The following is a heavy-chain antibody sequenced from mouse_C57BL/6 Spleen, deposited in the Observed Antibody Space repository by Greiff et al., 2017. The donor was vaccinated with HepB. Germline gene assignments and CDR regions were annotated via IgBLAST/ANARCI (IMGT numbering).Heavy chain of an antibody. CDR2: IYPGDGDT. CDR3: ARSPITTVLATVAFDY. D-gene: IGHD1-1*01. Sequence: QVQLQQSGPELVKPGASVKISCKASGYAFSSSWMNWVKQRPGKGLEWIGRIYPGDGDTNYNGKFKGKATLTADKTSSTAYMQLSSLTSEDSAVYFCARSPITTVLATVAFDYWGQGTTLTVSS. V-gene: IGHV1-82*01. J-gene: IGHJ2*01. CDR1: GYAFSSSW.